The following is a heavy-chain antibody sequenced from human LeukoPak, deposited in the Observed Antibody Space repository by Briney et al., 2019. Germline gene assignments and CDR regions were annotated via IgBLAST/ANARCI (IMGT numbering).Heavy chain of an antibody. Sequence: ASVKVSCKASGYTFTGYYMHWVRQAPGQGLEWMGRINPNSGGTNYAQKFQGRVTMTRDTSISTAYMELSRLRSDDTAVYYCARGDPSHYYYYYGMDVWGQGTTVTVSS. J-gene: IGHJ6*02. CDR3: ARGDPSHYYYYYGMDV. CDR2: INPNSGGT. CDR1: GYTFTGYY. V-gene: IGHV1-2*06.